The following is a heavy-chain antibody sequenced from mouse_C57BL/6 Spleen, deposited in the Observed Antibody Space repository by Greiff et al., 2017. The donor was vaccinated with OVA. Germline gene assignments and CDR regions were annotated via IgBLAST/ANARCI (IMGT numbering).Heavy chain of an antibody. CDR2: INPNNGGT. J-gene: IGHJ4*01. V-gene: IGHV1-26*01. CDR3: ARGSSYVMDY. Sequence: EVQLQQSGPELVKPGASVKISCKASGYTFTDYYMNWVKQSHGKSLEWIGDINPNNGGTSYNQKFKGKATLTVDKSSSTAYMELRSLTSEDSAVYYCARGSSYVMDYWGQGTSVTVSS. CDR1: GYTFTDYY. D-gene: IGHD1-1*01.